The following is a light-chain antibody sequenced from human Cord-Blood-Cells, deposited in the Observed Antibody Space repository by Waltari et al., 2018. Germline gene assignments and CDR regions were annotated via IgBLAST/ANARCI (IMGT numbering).Light chain of an antibody. V-gene: IGKV4-1*01. CDR2: WAS. J-gene: IGKJ3*01. CDR1: QSVLYSSNNKND. CDR3: QQYYSTPFT. Sequence: DIVMTQPPDSLAVSLGERATTNCKSSQSVLYSSNNKNDLAWYQQKPGQPPKLLIYWASTRESGVPDRFSGSGSGTDFTLTISSLQAEDVAVYYCQQYYSTPFTFGPGTKVDIK.